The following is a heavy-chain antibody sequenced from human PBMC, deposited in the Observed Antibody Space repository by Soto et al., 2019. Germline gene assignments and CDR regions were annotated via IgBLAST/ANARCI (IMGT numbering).Heavy chain of an antibody. D-gene: IGHD2-15*01. V-gene: IGHV4-4*02. CDR1: GGSISSINW. Sequence: PSETLSLTCAVSGGSISSINWLSWVRQPPGKGLEWIGQIYHYGSTNYNPSLKSRVTISVDKSKNQFSLKLSSVTAADTAVYYCARDGPAIGDFDYWGQGTLVTVSS. J-gene: IGHJ4*02. CDR2: IYHYGST. CDR3: ARDGPAIGDFDY.